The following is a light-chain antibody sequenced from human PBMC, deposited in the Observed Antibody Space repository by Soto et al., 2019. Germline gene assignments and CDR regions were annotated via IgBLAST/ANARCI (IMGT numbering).Light chain of an antibody. V-gene: IGLV2-23*01. CDR1: SSDVGSYNL. CDR2: EGS. Sequence: QSALTQPASVSGSPGQSITISCTGTSSDVGSYNLVSWYQQHPGKAPKLMIYEGSKRPSGVSNRFSGSKSGNTASMTISGLQAEEEADYYCCSYAGSSNGVFGGGIKLTVL. J-gene: IGLJ2*01. CDR3: CSYAGSSNGV.